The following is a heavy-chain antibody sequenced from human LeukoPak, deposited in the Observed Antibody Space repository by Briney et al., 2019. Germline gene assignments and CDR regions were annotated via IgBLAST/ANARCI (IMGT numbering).Heavy chain of an antibody. D-gene: IGHD3-10*01. CDR2: VKSKSAGETT. Sequence: AGGSLRLSCAASGLSISNDWMSWVRQAPGKGLEWVARVKSKSAGETTDYAAPVKGRFTISRDDSENTLYLQMNSLKTEDTAVYYCTLIQGWGSGSYRDFWGQGTLVTVSS. J-gene: IGHJ4*02. CDR3: TLIQGWGSGSYRDF. CDR1: GLSISNDW. V-gene: IGHV3-15*01.